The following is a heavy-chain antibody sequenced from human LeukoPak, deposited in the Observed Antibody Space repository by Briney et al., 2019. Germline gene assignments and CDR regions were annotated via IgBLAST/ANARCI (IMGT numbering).Heavy chain of an antibody. D-gene: IGHD3-3*01. CDR2: IYPGDSDT. V-gene: IGHV5-51*01. CDR1: GYNFTNYW. Sequence: GESLKISCKGSGYNFTNYWIGWVRQMPGKGLEWMGIIYPGDSDTRYSPSFQGQVTISADKSISTAYLQWSSLKASDTAMYYCARGDYDFWSGYYTPHTPFDYWGQGTLVTVSS. CDR3: ARGDYDFWSGYYTPHTPFDY. J-gene: IGHJ4*02.